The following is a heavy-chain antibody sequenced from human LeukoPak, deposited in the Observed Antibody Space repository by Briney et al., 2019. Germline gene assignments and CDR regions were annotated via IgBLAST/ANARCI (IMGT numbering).Heavy chain of an antibody. D-gene: IGHD3-10*01. V-gene: IGHV7-4-1*02. J-gene: IGHJ4*02. CDR3: ARDLGLSTMVRGVIIRGGETDY. Sequence: ASVKVSCKASGYTFTSYAMNWVRQAPGQGLEGMGWINTNTGNPTYAQGFTGRFVFSLDTSVSTAYLQISSLKAEDTAVYYCARDLGLSTMVRGVIIRGGETDYWGQGTLVTVSS. CDR1: GYTFTSYA. CDR2: INTNTGNP.